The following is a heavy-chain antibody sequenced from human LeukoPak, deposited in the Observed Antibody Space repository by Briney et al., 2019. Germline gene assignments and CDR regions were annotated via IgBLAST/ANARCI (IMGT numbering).Heavy chain of an antibody. D-gene: IGHD6-19*01. CDR3: ARTYSSGCIDY. J-gene: IGHJ4*02. CDR2: IYHSGST. V-gene: IGHV4-38-2*02. Sequence: SETLSLTCTVSGGSISGYYWGWIRQPPGKGLEWIGSIYHSGSTYYNPSLKNRVTISVDTSKNQFSLKLSSVTAADTAVYYCARTYSSGCIDYWGQGTLVTVSS. CDR1: GGSISGYY.